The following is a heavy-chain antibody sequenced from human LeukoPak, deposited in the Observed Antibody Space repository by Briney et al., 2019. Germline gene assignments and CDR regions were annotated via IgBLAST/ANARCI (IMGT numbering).Heavy chain of an antibody. V-gene: IGHV3-20*04. D-gene: IGHD3-10*01. CDR1: GFTFDDYG. J-gene: IGHJ4*02. CDR2: INWNGGST. Sequence: PGGSLRLSCAASGFTFDDYGMSWVRQAPGKGLEWVSGINWNGGSTGYAESVNGRFTISRDNAKNSLYLQMNSVRAEDTALYYCARAAPYYYGSGSYIRWGQGTLVTVSS. CDR3: ARAAPYYYGSGSYIR.